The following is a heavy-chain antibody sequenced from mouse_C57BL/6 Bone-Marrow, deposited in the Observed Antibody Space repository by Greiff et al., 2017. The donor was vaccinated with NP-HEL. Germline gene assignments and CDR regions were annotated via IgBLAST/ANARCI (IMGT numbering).Heavy chain of an antibody. CDR3: ARDLGDHYYGSSPHFDV. V-gene: IGHV3-6*01. Sequence: EVQLQESGPGLVKPSQSLSLTCSVTGYSITSGYYWNWIRQFPGNKLEWMGYISYDGSNNYNPSLKNRISITRDTAKNQFFLKLNSVTTEDTATYYCARDLGDHYYGSSPHFDVWGTGTTVTVSS. CDR2: ISYDGSN. D-gene: IGHD1-1*01. J-gene: IGHJ1*03. CDR1: GYSITSGYY.